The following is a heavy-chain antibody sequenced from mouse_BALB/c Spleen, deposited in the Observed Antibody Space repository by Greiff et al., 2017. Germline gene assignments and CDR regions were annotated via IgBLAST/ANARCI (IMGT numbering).Heavy chain of an antibody. D-gene: IGHD2-4*01. CDR3: TRGGLRRVYYAMDY. V-gene: IGHV1S81*02. Sequence: QVQLQQSGAELVKPGASVKLSCKASGYTFTSYYMSWVKQRPGQGLEWIGEINPSNGGTNFNEKFKSKATLTVDKSSSTAYMQLSSLTSEDSAVYYCTRGGLRRVYYAMDYWGQGTSVTVSS. J-gene: IGHJ4*01. CDR1: GYTFTSYY. CDR2: INPSNGGT.